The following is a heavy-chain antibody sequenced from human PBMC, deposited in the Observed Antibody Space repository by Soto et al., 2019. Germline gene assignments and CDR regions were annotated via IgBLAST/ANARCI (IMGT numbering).Heavy chain of an antibody. D-gene: IGHD3-10*02. J-gene: IGHJ4*02. V-gene: IGHV2-5*02. CDR1: GFSLTTSRVG. CDR2: IYWDDDK. CDR3: AHMFGTVSHLGY. Sequence: QITLKESGPTLVKPTQTLTLTCTFSGFSLTTSRVGVGWIRQPPGKALEWLALIYWDDDKRYSPSLRSRLTITKHTSKNQVVLTMTNMDPVDTATYYCAHMFGTVSHLGYWGQGTLVTVSS.